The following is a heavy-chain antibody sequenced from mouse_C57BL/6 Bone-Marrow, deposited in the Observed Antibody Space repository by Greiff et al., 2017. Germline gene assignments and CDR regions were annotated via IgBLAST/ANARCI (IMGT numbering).Heavy chain of an antibody. Sequence: QVQLQQPGAELVKPGASVKLSCKASGYTFTSYWMPWVKQRPGQGLEWIGEIDPSDSYTNYNQKFKGKATLTVDTSSSTAYMQLSSLESEDSAVYYCANYYGSSYGDYWGQGTTLTVSS. CDR1: GYTFTSYW. CDR3: ANYYGSSYGDY. V-gene: IGHV1-50*01. D-gene: IGHD1-1*01. CDR2: IDPSDSYT. J-gene: IGHJ2*01.